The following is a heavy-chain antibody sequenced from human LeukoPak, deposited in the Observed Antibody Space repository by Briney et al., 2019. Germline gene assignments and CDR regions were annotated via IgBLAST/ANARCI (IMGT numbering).Heavy chain of an antibody. CDR2: ISSSSSYI. J-gene: IGHJ5*02. Sequence: GGSLRLSCAASGFTFSSYSMNWVRQAPGKGLEGVSSISSSSSYIYYADSVKGRFTISRDNAKNSLYLQMNSLRAEDTAVYYCARGGSSWPKGWFDPWGQGTLVTVSS. V-gene: IGHV3-21*01. D-gene: IGHD6-13*01. CDR3: ARGGSSWPKGWFDP. CDR1: GFTFSSYS.